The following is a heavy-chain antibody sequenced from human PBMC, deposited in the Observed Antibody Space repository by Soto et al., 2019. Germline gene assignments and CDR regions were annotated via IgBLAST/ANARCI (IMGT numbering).Heavy chain of an antibody. D-gene: IGHD2-15*01. CDR1: GYTFTGYY. V-gene: IGHV1-2*02. CDR2: INPNSGGT. J-gene: IGHJ6*02. Sequence: ASVEVSCNASGYTFTGYYMHWVRQAPGQGLEGMGWINPNSGGTNYAQKFQGRVTMTRDTSISTAYMELSRLRSDDTAVYYCASWGRGYCSGGSYYSDYYYFYGMDVWGPGSTVTV. CDR3: ASWGRGYCSGGSYYSDYYYFYGMDV.